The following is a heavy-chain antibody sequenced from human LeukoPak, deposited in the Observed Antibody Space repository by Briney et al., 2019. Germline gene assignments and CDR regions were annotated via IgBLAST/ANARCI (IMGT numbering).Heavy chain of an antibody. D-gene: IGHD1-26*01. CDR3: ARGSPNWVGATSHFDY. Sequence: GASVKVSCKASGYTFTSYYMHWVRQDPGQGLEWMGIINPSGGSTSYAQKFQGRVTMTRDTSTSTVYMELSSLRSEDTAVYYCARGSPNWVGATSHFDYWGQGTLVTVSS. CDR1: GYTFTSYY. CDR2: INPSGGST. J-gene: IGHJ4*02. V-gene: IGHV1-46*01.